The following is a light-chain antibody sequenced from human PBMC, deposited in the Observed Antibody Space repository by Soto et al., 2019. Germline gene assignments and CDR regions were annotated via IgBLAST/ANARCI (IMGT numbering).Light chain of an antibody. Sequence: IRMPQSPSTLSASVGDRVTITFRASQRITCXLAWYQQKPGKAPKLLIYKASSLESGVPSRFSGSGSGTDFTLTISSQQPEDFATYYCQQSYSSSWTFGQGTKVDIK. V-gene: IGKV1-5*03. J-gene: IGKJ1*01. CDR3: QQSYSSSWT. CDR2: KAS. CDR1: QRITCX.